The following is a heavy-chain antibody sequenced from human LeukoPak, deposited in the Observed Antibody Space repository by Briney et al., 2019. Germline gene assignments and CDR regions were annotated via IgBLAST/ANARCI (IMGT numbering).Heavy chain of an antibody. D-gene: IGHD6-13*01. V-gene: IGHV1-2*02. CDR3: AKARRISPAGTDWLDP. J-gene: IGHJ5*02. CDR2: INPNSGGT. CDR1: GYSFTSYY. Sequence: GASVKVSCKASGYSFTSYYIHWVRQAPGQGLEWMGWINPNSGGTKCAQTFQGRVTLTRDTSVTTAYMELSSLRSDDTAVYYCAKARRISPAGTDWLDPWGQGTLVTVSS.